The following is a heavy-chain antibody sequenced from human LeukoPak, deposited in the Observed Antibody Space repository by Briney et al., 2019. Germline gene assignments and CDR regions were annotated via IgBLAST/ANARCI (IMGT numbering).Heavy chain of an antibody. CDR2: ISYSGSA. J-gene: IGHJ3*02. CDR3: ASGVAVDPDTFDI. CDR1: NGSFSNHF. V-gene: IGHV4-59*08. D-gene: IGHD6-19*01. Sequence: SETLCLTCTVSNGSFSNHFWSWIRQPPGKGLEWIGYISYSGSAHYDPSLKSRVTISVDTSKNQFSLKLSSVTAADTAVYYCASGVAVDPDTFDIWGLGTLVTVSS.